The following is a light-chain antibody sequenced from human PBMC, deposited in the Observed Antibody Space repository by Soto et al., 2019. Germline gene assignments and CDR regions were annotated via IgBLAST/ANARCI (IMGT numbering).Light chain of an antibody. CDR3: QQYNSWPLT. CDR2: SSS. CDR1: QTVSNN. V-gene: IGKV3-15*01. Sequence: EIVMTQYPATLSVSPGERATLSCRASQTVSNNLAWYQQKPGQAPRLLFYSSSTRATGVPARFSGSRSGTDFTLAISGLQSEDFAVYYCQQYNSWPLTFGGGTKVETK. J-gene: IGKJ4*01.